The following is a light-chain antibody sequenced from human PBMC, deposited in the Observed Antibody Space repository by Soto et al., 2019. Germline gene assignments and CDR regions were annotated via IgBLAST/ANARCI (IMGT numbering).Light chain of an antibody. V-gene: IGKV3-11*01. CDR1: QSVNSY. CDR2: DAS. J-gene: IGKJ4*01. Sequence: EIVLTQSPATLSLSPGERANLSCRASQSVNSYLAWYQQKPGQGPRLLIYDASNRATGIPARFSGSWSGTDFTLPISSLEPEDLAVYYCQQRSNWPPAFGGGTKVEIK. CDR3: QQRSNWPPA.